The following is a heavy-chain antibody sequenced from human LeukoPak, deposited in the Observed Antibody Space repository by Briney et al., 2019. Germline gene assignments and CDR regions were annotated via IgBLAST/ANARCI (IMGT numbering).Heavy chain of an antibody. J-gene: IGHJ4*02. CDR3: ASPGSGSYILRY. D-gene: IGHD3-10*01. CDR1: GGTFSSYA. V-gene: IGHV1-69*01. CDR2: IIPIFGPA. Sequence: SVKVSCKASGGTFSSYAISWVRQAPGQGLEWMGGIIPIFGPANYAQKFQGRVTITADESTSTAYMELSSLRSEDTAVYYCASPGSGSYILRYWGQGSLVTVSS.